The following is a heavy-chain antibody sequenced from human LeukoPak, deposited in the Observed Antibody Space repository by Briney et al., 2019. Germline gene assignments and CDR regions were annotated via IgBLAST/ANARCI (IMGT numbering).Heavy chain of an antibody. J-gene: IGHJ4*02. V-gene: IGHV4-39*07. D-gene: IGHD1-26*01. CDR1: GGSISSSSYY. CDR2: IYYSGST. Sequence: SETLSLTCTVSGGSISSSSYYWGWIRQPPGKGLEWIGSIYYSGSTYYNPSLKSRVTISVDTSKNQFSLKLSSVTAADTAVYYCARAGIQWELRSFDYWGQGTLVTVSS. CDR3: ARAGIQWELRSFDY.